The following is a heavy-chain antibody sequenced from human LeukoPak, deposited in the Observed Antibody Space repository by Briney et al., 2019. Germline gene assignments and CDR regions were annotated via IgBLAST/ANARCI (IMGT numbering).Heavy chain of an antibody. D-gene: IGHD3/OR15-3a*01. V-gene: IGHV1-2*02. CDR2: ISRRSGAT. Sequence: GASVNVSFKASDYIFIDYDMYWVRQAPGRGFEWMGWISRRSGATKIAEKFQGRVTLTRDTSISTAYVELTNLASDDTAVYYCVSWTGGNSDVASFYNWGQGTLVIVSS. CDR3: VSWTGGNSDVASFYN. CDR1: DYIFIDYD. J-gene: IGHJ4*01.